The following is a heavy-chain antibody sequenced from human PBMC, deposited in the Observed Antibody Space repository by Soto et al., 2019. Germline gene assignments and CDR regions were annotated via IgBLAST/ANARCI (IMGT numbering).Heavy chain of an antibody. Sequence: SVKVSCKASGYTFTSYYMHWVRQAPGQGLEWMGIINPSGGSTSYAQKFQGRVTMTRDTSTSTVYMELSSLRSEDTAVYYCARADYSISSSYYGMDVWGQGTTVTVSS. CDR3: ARADYSISSSYYGMDV. D-gene: IGHD6-6*01. CDR2: INPSGGST. CDR1: GYTFTSYY. J-gene: IGHJ6*02. V-gene: IGHV1-46*01.